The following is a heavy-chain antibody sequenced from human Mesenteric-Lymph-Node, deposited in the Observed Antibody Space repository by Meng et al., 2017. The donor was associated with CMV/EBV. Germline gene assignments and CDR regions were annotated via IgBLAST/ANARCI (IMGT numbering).Heavy chain of an antibody. CDR3: AKDRRSGQIDP. CDR1: GFTFSSYS. CDR2: ISSSSSYI. Sequence: GGSLRLSCAASGFTFSSYSMNWVRQAPGKGLAWVSSISSSSSYIYYADSVKGRFTISRDNAKNSLYLQMNSLGAEDTAVYYCAKDRRSGQIDPWGQGTLVTVSS. D-gene: IGHD3-10*01. J-gene: IGHJ5*02. V-gene: IGHV3-21*01.